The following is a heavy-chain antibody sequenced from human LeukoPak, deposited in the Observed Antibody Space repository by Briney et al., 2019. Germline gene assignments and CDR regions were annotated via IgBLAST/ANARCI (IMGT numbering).Heavy chain of an antibody. CDR1: GGSISSYY. D-gene: IGHD3-16*01. CDR3: ARGGVLKSVDY. Sequence: SETLSLTCTVSGGSISSYYRSWIRQPPGKGLEWIGYIYNSGSTKYSPSLKSRVTISVDTSKNQFSLKLSSVTAADTAVYYCARGGVLKSVDYWGQGTLVAVSS. V-gene: IGHV4-59*01. CDR2: IYNSGST. J-gene: IGHJ4*02.